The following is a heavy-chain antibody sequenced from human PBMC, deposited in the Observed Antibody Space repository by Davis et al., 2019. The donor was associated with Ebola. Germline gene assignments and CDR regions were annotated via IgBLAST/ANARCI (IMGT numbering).Heavy chain of an antibody. Sequence: ASVKVSCKVSGNTFTDYNVHWVRQAPGQGLEWMGRVISNNGVTNYAQKFQGRVTMTRDTSISTAYMQLSSLRSDDTAVYYCARGNKYGHDYWGQGTLVTVSS. J-gene: IGHJ4*02. V-gene: IGHV1-2*06. CDR3: ARGNKYGHDY. CDR1: GNTFTDYN. D-gene: IGHD3-10*01. CDR2: VISNNGVT.